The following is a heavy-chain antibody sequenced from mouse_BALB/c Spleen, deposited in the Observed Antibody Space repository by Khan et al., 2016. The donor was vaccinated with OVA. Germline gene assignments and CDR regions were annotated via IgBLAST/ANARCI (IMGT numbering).Heavy chain of an antibody. CDR1: GYSFTGYN. J-gene: IGHJ2*01. V-gene: IGHV1-39*01. D-gene: IGHD2-1*01. CDR3: ASEGNYYFDY. CDR2: IDPYFGDT. Sequence: VQLQQSGPELEKPGASVKISCKASGYSFTGYNMNWVKQSNGKSLEWIGNIDPYFGDTSYNQRFKGKATLTVDKSPSTAYMQIKSLTSEDSAVSYCASEGNYYFDYWGQGTTLTVSS.